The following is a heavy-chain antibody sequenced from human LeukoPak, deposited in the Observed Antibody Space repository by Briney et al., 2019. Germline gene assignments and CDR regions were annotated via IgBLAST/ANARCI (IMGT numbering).Heavy chain of an antibody. CDR2: INPSGGST. J-gene: IGHJ5*02. CDR1: GYTFTSYY. D-gene: IGHD3-22*01. CDR3: ARLRPTYYYDRGWFDP. V-gene: IGHV1-46*01. Sequence: ASVTVSCTASGYTFTSYYMHWVRQAPGQGLEWMGIINPSGGSTSYAQKFQGRVTMTRDTSTSTVYMELSSLRSEDTAVYYCARLRPTYYYDRGWFDPWGQGTLVTVSS.